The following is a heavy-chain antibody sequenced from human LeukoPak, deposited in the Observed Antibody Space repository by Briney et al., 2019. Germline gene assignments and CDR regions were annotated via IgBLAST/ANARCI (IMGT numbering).Heavy chain of an antibody. Sequence: GGSLRLSCAASGFTFSNYAMSWVRQAPGRGLEWVSTISRGTAPTYYADSVKGRFIIHRDNSKNTLYLQMNSLRDEDTADYYWARGGSGYSYGKIDSWGQGILVTVSS. D-gene: IGHD5-18*01. CDR2: ISRGTAPT. V-gene: IGHV3-23*01. CDR3: ARGGSGYSYGKIDS. J-gene: IGHJ4*02. CDR1: GFTFSNYA.